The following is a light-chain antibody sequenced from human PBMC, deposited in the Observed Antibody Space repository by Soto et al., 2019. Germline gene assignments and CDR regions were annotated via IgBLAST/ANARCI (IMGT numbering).Light chain of an antibody. V-gene: IGLV1-47*01. CDR3: AAWDDSLSGPAV. Sequence: QSVLTQPPSASGTPGQRVTISCSGSSSNIGNFYVYWYQQLPGTAPKLLIYKNNQRPLGVPDRFSGSKSGTSASLAISGLPSDDEADYYCAAWDDSLSGPAVFGGGTQLTVL. CDR1: SSNIGNFY. CDR2: KNN. J-gene: IGLJ7*01.